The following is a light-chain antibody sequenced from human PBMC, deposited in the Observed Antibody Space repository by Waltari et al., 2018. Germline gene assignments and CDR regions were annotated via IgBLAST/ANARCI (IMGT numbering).Light chain of an antibody. V-gene: IGLV1-51*01. CDR3: GTWDSSLSVV. J-gene: IGLJ3*02. CDR2: DNN. CDR1: SSNIGNNC. Sequence: QSVLTQPPSVSAAPGQKVTISCSGSSSNIGNNCVSWYQQLPGTAPKLLMYDNNKRPSGIPDRFSGSKSGTSATLGITGLQTGDEADYYCGTWDSSLSVVFGGGTKLTVL.